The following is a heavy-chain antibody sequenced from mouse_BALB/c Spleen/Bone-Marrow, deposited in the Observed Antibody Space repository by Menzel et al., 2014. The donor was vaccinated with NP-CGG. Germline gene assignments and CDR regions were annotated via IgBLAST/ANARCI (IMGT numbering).Heavy chain of an antibody. J-gene: IGHJ3*01. V-gene: IGHV5-12*02. Sequence: EVMLVESGGGLVQPGGSLKLSCATSGFTFSDYYMYWVRQTPEKRLEWVAYISNGGGSTYYPDTVKGRFTISRDNAKNTLYLQMRRLKSEDTAMYYCARHNYDETWFAYWGQGTLVTVSA. CDR2: ISNGGGST. CDR3: ARHNYDETWFAY. D-gene: IGHD2-4*01. CDR1: GFTFSDYY.